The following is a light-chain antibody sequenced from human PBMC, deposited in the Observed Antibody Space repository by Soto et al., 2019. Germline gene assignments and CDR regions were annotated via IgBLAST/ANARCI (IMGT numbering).Light chain of an antibody. CDR3: LQVYSFPRT. CDR2: AAS. Sequence: DIQMTQSPSSVSASVGDRSTITCRASQEIGGRLAWFQQKPGKAPQYLIQAASILQSGVPSRFSGSGSGTEFILTINNLQPEDFASYFCLQVYSFPRTFGLGTKVDIK. V-gene: IGKV1-12*01. J-gene: IGKJ1*01. CDR1: QEIGGR.